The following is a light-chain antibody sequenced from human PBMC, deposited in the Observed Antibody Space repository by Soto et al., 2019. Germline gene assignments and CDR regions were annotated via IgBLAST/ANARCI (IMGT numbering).Light chain of an antibody. J-gene: IGKJ5*01. CDR3: QQYNNWPFS. Sequence: IVMTQSPGTLSVSPLEIATLSCRAGQGVTTNFAWYQQKSGQSPRLLIYDVSIRATGVPARFSGTGSETDFTLTISGLQSEDSAVYFCQQYNNWPFSFGQGTRLEI. V-gene: IGKV3-15*01. CDR2: DVS. CDR1: QGVTTN.